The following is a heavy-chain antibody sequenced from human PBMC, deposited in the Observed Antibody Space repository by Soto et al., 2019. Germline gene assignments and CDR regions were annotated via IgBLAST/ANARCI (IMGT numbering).Heavy chain of an antibody. V-gene: IGHV4-39*01. Sequence: QLQLQESGPGLVKPSETLSLTCTVSGGSISSSSYYWGWIRQPPGKGLEWIGSISSSGSTYYKPSLKRRVAMSVDTSQNQFSIKLPSVTAADTAVYSCARRNWFSFAYWGQGTLVTVSS. CDR1: GGSISSSSYY. D-gene: IGHD3-9*01. J-gene: IGHJ4*02. CDR3: ARRNWFSFAY. CDR2: ISSSGST.